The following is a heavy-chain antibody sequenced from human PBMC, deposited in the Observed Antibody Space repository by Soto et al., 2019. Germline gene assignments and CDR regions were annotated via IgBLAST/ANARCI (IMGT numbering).Heavy chain of an antibody. J-gene: IGHJ3*02. V-gene: IGHV3-53*04. CDR2: IYSGGST. CDR3: ARDGRGQDYYGSGTSDAFDI. CDR1: GFTVSSNY. D-gene: IGHD3-10*01. Sequence: GGSLRLSCAASGFTVSSNYMSWVRQAPGKGLEWVSVIYSGGSTYYADSVKGRFTISRHNSKNTLYLQMNSLRAEDTAVYYCARDGRGQDYYGSGTSDAFDIWGQGTMVTVSS.